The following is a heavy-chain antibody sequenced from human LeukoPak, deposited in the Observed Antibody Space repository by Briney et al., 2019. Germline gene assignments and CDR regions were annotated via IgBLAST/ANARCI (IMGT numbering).Heavy chain of an antibody. CDR3: ARSAAGLDY. Sequence: GGSLRLSCAASGFTFSDYWMHWVRQVPGKGLVWVSRINDDGKSTSEAVSVKGRFTISRDNAKNTLYLQMNSLRVEDTAIYYCARSAAGLDYWGQGTLVTVSS. D-gene: IGHD6-13*01. CDR2: INDDGKST. J-gene: IGHJ4*02. CDR1: GFTFSDYW. V-gene: IGHV3-74*01.